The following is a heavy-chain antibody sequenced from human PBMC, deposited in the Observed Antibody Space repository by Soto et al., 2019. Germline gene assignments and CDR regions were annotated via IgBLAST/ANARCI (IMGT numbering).Heavy chain of an antibody. CDR1: GFTFDDYG. CDR2: VNWSGGNS. D-gene: IGHD5-12*01. CDR3: ARPLSGHDHYFDS. V-gene: IGHV3-20*04. J-gene: IGHJ4*02. Sequence: EVQLVQSGGSVVRPGGSLRLSCTASGFTFDDYGMAWVRQFPGKGLEWVSGVNWSGGNSGYADSVKGRFTLSRDNAKKTLYLHMNSLRAGDTAFYYCARPLSGHDHYFDSWGQGTLVTVST.